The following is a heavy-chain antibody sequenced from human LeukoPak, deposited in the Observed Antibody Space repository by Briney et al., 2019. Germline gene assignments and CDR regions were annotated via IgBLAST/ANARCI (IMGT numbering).Heavy chain of an antibody. CDR3: ARDTFHGSGSWD. CDR2: IIPILGIA. Sequence: SVKVSCKASGGTFSSWAISWVRQAPGQGLEWMGRIIPILGIANYAQKFQGRVTITADKSTSTAYMELSSLRSEDTTVYYCARDTFHGSGSWDWGQGTLVTVSS. CDR1: GGTFSSWA. D-gene: IGHD3-10*01. J-gene: IGHJ4*02. V-gene: IGHV1-69*04.